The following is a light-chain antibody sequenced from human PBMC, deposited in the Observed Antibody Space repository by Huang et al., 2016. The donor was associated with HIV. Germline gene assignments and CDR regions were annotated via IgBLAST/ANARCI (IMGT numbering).Light chain of an antibody. CDR1: QSVSSNY. Sequence: DIVLTQSPGTLSLSPGERATLSCRASQSVSSNYLAWYQQKPGQAPRRLIYGASSRATGIPDRFSGSGSGTDFTLTISRLEPEDFAVYYCQQYETFGGGTKVEIK. J-gene: IGKJ4*01. V-gene: IGKV3-20*01. CDR3: QQYET. CDR2: GAS.